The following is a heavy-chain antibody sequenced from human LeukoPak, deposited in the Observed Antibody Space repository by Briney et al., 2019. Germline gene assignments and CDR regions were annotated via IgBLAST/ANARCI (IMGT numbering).Heavy chain of an antibody. CDR1: GDSVSINIAA. J-gene: IGHJ4*02. CDR2: TYYRSKWYN. V-gene: IGHV6-1*01. CDR3: ARGGTYLFDY. Sequence: SQTLSLTFAISGDSVSINIAAWNWIRQSPSRGLEWLGSTYYRSKWYNDYAVSVKSRITINPDTSKNQFSLQLNSVTAEDTAVYYCARGGTYLFDYWGQGTLVTVSS. D-gene: IGHD1-26*01.